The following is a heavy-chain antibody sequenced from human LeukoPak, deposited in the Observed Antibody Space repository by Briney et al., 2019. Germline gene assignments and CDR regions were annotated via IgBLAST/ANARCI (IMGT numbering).Heavy chain of an antibody. CDR2: ITTSSSYI. CDR1: GXTFSSYS. V-gene: IGHV3-21*01. Sequence: GSLRLSCSASGXTFSSYSMNWVRQAPGKGLEWVSSITTSSSYIHYADSVKGRFTISRDNAKYSLYLQMNSLRAEDTAVYYCARVLLGGSGSYLDAFDIWGQGTMVTVSS. J-gene: IGHJ3*02. D-gene: IGHD3-10*01. CDR3: ARVLLGGSGSYLDAFDI.